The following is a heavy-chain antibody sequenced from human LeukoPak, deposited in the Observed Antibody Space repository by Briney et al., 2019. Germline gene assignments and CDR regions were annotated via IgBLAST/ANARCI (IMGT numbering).Heavy chain of an antibody. D-gene: IGHD2-2*01. V-gene: IGHV3-7*01. CDR2: IKQDGSEK. Sequence: GGSLRLSCAASGFTFSSYWMSWVRQAPGKGLEWVANIKQDGSEKYYVDSVKGRFTISRDNAKNSLYLQMNSLRAEDTAVYYCARDVGDIVVVPAAILYWGQGTLVTVSS. CDR3: ARDVGDIVVVPAAILY. J-gene: IGHJ4*02. CDR1: GFTFSSYW.